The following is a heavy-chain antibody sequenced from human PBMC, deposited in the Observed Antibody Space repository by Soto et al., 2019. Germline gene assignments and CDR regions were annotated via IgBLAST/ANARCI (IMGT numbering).Heavy chain of an antibody. J-gene: IGHJ6*02. V-gene: IGHV4-31*03. Sequence: SEPRSLTCTVSGGSISTGGYYCSWIRQHPGNGLEWIGYIYYSGSTYYNPSLKSRVTISVDTSKNQFSLKLSSVTAADTAVYYCARDLRGGYGSYYYYGMDVWGQGNTVTVSS. CDR3: ARDLRGGYGSYYYYGMDV. CDR1: GGSISTGGYY. CDR2: IYYSGST. D-gene: IGHD5-12*01.